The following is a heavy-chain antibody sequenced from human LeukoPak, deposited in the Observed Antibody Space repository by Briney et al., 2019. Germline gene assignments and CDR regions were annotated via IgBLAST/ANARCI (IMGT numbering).Heavy chain of an antibody. CDR2: IIPIFGTA. V-gene: IGHV1-69*13. D-gene: IGHD5-24*01. CDR3: ACWRDGYNYLYY. Sequence: GASVKVSCKASGYTFTSYGISWVRQAPGQGLEWMGGIIPIFGTANYAQKFQGRVTITADESTSTAYMELSSLRSEDTAVYYCACWRDGYNYLYYWGQGTLVTVSS. J-gene: IGHJ4*02. CDR1: GYTFTSYG.